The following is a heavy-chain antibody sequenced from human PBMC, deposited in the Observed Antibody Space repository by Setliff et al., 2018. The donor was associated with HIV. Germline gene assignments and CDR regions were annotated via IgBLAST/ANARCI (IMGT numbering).Heavy chain of an antibody. CDR3: ARHAGREYQLPHTYYYYMDV. CDR2: INHSGSA. Sequence: SETLSLTCAVYGGSFSGYSWIWIRQPPGKGLEWIGEINHSGSANYNPSLKSRVTISTDTSRNQFSLRLSSVTAADTAIYYCARHAGREYQLPHTYYYYMDVWGKGATVTVSS. V-gene: IGHV4-34*01. CDR1: GGSFSGYS. J-gene: IGHJ6*03. D-gene: IGHD2-2*01.